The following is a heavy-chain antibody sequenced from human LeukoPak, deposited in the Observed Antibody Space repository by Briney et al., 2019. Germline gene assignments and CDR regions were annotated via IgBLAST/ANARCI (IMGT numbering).Heavy chain of an antibody. Sequence: ASVRVSCKASGYTFTGYYMHWVRQAPGQGREWMGRINPNSGGTNYAQKFQGRVTMTRDTSISTAYMELSRLRSDDTAGYYCARVGRSGSSHAFDIWGQGTMVTVSS. J-gene: IGHJ3*02. CDR3: ARVGRSGSSHAFDI. CDR1: GYTFTGYY. D-gene: IGHD1-26*01. CDR2: INPNSGGT. V-gene: IGHV1-2*06.